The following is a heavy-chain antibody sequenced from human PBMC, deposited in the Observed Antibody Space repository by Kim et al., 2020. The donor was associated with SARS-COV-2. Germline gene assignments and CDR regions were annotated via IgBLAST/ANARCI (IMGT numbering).Heavy chain of an antibody. V-gene: IGHV5-51*01. CDR1: GYSFTNYW. CDR3: AKYSSSWYEGYYFDY. J-gene: IGHJ4*02. Sequence: GESLKISCKGSGYSFTNYWIGWVRQMPGKGLECMGIIYPGDSDTRYSPSFQGQVTISADKSISTAYLQWSRLKASDTAMYYCAKYSSSWYEGYYFDYWGQGTLVTVSS. CDR2: IYPGDSDT. D-gene: IGHD6-13*01.